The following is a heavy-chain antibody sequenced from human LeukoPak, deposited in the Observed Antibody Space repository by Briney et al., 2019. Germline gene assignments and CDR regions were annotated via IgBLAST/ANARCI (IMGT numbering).Heavy chain of an antibody. CDR2: IIPIFGTA. CDR1: GGTFSSYA. D-gene: IGHD3-10*01. V-gene: IGHV1-69*05. CDR3: ARVPHGDYYYYYMDV. J-gene: IGHJ6*03. Sequence: SVKVSCKASGGTFSSYAICWVRQAPGQGLEWMGGIIPIFGTANYAQKFQGRVTITTDESTSTAYMELSSLRSEDTAVYYCARVPHGDYYYYYMDVWGKGTTVTVSS.